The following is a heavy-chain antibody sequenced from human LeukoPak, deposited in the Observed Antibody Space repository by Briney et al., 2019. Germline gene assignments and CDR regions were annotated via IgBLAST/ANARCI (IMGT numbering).Heavy chain of an antibody. Sequence: PSETLSLTCTVSGGSILSGNYYWNWIRQHPGKGLEWIGYIYYSGSTQYSGSTQYNPSLKSRVTISVDTSKYQFSLKLSSVTAADTAVYYCARDHGGNSAFDYWGQGTLVTVSS. CDR3: ARDHGGNSAFDY. D-gene: IGHD4-23*01. J-gene: IGHJ4*02. V-gene: IGHV4-31*03. CDR2: IYYSGSTQYSGST. CDR1: GGSILSGNYY.